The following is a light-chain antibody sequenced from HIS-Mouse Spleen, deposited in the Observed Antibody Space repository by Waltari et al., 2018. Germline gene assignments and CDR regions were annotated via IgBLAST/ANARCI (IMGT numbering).Light chain of an antibody. Sequence: QSALTQPASVSGSPGQSITISCTGTSSDGGGYNDVPRYQQPPGKAPKLMIYDVSNRPSGVSNRFSGSKSGNTASLTISGLQAEDEADYYCSSYTSSSTYVFGTGTKVTVL. CDR3: SSYTSSSTYV. CDR1: SSDGGGYND. V-gene: IGLV2-14*03. J-gene: IGLJ1*01. CDR2: DVS.